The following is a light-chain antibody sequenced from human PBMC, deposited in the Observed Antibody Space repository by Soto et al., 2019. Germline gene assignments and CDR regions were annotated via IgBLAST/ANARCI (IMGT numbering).Light chain of an antibody. CDR3: SSFTSGGTWV. V-gene: IGLV2-14*03. J-gene: IGLJ3*02. CDR2: EVN. Sequence: QSALTQPASVSGSPGQSITISCTGTSSDVGAYNHVSWYQQHPGKVPKVMIYEVNNRPSGVSHRFSASKSGNTASLTISGLQDEDEDTYYCSSFTSGGTWVFGGGTKLTVL. CDR1: SSDVGAYNH.